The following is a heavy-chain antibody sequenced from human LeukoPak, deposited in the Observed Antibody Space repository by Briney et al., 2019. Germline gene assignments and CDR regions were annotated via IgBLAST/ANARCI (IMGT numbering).Heavy chain of an antibody. J-gene: IGHJ6*04. Sequence: GGSLRLSCAASGFTFSSYGMHWVRQAPGKGLEWVAFIRYDGSNKYYADSVKGRFTISRDNSKNTLYLQMNSLRAEDTAVYYCAKDQLKYSGSPRVMGVWGKGTTVTVSS. CDR3: AKDQLKYSGSPRVMGV. CDR2: IRYDGSNK. D-gene: IGHD6-6*01. CDR1: GFTFSSYG. V-gene: IGHV3-30*02.